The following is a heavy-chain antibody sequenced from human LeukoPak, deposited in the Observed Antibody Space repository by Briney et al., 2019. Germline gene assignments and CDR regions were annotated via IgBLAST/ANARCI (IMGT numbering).Heavy chain of an antibody. V-gene: IGHV3-30-3*01. CDR1: GFTFSSYA. Sequence: GGSLRLSCAASGFTFSSYAMHWVRQAPGKGLEWVAVISYDGSNKYYADSVKGRFTISRDNSKKTLYLQMNSLRAEDTAVYYCARLSYYDSSGYPFDYWGQGTLVTVSS. D-gene: IGHD3-22*01. CDR3: ARLSYYDSSGYPFDY. J-gene: IGHJ4*02. CDR2: ISYDGSNK.